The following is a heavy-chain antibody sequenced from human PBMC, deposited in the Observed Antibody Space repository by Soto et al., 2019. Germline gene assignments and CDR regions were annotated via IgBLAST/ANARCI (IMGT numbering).Heavy chain of an antibody. CDR3: ARPYSSGWPDALHM. Sequence: QVRLQESGPRLVKPSETLSLTCTVSGASVHSDGFYWGWIRQSPGKGLAWMATIHSGGATYYNPSFRSRVTISVDTSKNQVSLTVKYVTAADTAVYYCARPYSSGWPDALHMWGQGAQVTVSS. V-gene: IGHV4-39*01. CDR2: IHSGGAT. J-gene: IGHJ3*02. D-gene: IGHD6-19*01. CDR1: GASVHSDGFY.